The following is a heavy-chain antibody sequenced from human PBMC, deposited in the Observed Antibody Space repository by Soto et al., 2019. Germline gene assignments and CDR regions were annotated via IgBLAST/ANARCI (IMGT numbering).Heavy chain of an antibody. J-gene: IGHJ4*02. CDR1: GFSLSTSGVG. CDR2: IYWDDDK. D-gene: IGHD1-7*01. Sequence: QITLKESGPTLVKPTQTLTLTCTFSGFSLSTSGVGVGWIRQPPGKALEGLVIIYWDDDKRYSPSLRGRLTITKDTSKNRVVLTMTNVDPEDTATYFCAHRRIGVSQWNYGDFDYWGQGILVTVSS. CDR3: AHRRIGVSQWNYGDFDY. V-gene: IGHV2-5*02.